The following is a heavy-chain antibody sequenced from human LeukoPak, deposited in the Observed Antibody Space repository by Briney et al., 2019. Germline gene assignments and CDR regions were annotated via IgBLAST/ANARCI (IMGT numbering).Heavy chain of an antibody. CDR2: ISSSGSTI. V-gene: IGHV3-48*01. D-gene: IGHD1-7*01. Sequence: AXGKGXXXVSYISSSGSTIYYADSVKGRFTISRDNSKNTLYLQMNSLRAEDTAVYYCAKDRETGTTFNYWGQGTLVAVSS. CDR3: AKDRETGTTFNY. J-gene: IGHJ4*02.